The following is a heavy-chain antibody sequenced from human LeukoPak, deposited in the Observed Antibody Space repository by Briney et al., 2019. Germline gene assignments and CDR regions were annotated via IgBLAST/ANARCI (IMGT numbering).Heavy chain of an antibody. Sequence: KPSETLSLTCTVSGYSISSGYYWGWIRQPPGKGPEGIGGIYHSGSTYYNPSHKSRVTISVDTSKNQFSLKLSSVTAADTAVYYCASGYSYGLDWAFDIWGQGTMVTVSS. J-gene: IGHJ3*02. CDR1: GYSISSGYY. CDR2: IYHSGST. CDR3: ASGYSYGLDWAFDI. V-gene: IGHV4-38-2*02. D-gene: IGHD5-18*01.